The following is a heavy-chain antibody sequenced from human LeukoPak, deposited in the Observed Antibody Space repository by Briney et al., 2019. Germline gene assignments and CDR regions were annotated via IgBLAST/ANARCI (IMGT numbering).Heavy chain of an antibody. CDR1: GFTFSDYY. V-gene: IGHV3-11*01. CDR2: ISSSGSTI. J-gene: IGHJ4*02. Sequence: KAGGSLRLSCAASGFTFSDYYMSWIRQAPGKGLEWVSYISSSGSTIYYADSVKGRFTISRDNAKNSLYLQMNSLRAEDTAVYYYARVKAAAATLADYWGQGTLVTVSS. D-gene: IGHD6-13*01. CDR3: ARVKAAAATLADY.